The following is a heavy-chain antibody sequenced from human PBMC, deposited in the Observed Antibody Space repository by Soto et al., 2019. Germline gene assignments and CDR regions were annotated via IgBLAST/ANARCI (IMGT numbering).Heavy chain of an antibody. CDR2: IYSGGST. CDR1: GFTVSSNY. J-gene: IGHJ5*02. D-gene: IGHD3-22*01. CDR3: AREARYYYDSRAWFDP. V-gene: IGHV3-53*02. Sequence: VQLVETGGGLIQPGGSLRLSCAASGFTVSSNYMSWVRQAPGKGLEWVSVIYSGGSTYYADSVKGRFTISRDNSKNTLYLQMNSLRAEDTAVYYCAREARYYYDSRAWFDPWGQGTLVTVSS.